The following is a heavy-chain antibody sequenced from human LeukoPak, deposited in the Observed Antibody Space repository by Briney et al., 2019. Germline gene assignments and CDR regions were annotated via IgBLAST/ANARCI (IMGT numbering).Heavy chain of an antibody. J-gene: IGHJ6*02. Sequence: GRSLRLSCAASGFTFSSYGMHWVRQAPGKGLEWVAVISYDGSNKYYADSVKGRFPISRDNSNNTLYLQMNSLRAEDTAVHYCAKYSSSSNDYYGMDVWGQGTTVTVSS. CDR1: GFTFSSYG. CDR3: AKYSSSSNDYYGMDV. D-gene: IGHD6-6*01. CDR2: ISYDGSNK. V-gene: IGHV3-30*18.